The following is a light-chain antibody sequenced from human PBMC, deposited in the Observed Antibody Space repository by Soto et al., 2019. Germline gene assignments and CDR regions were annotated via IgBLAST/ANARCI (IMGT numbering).Light chain of an antibody. CDR3: QQRSSWPT. CDR2: DTS. Sequence: EIVLTQSPATLSSSPGERATLSCRASQSVSRYLAWYQQKPGQAPRLLIYDTSHRATGIPARFSGSGSGTDFTLTISSLEPEDFTVYYCQQRSSWPTFGGGTKVEIK. J-gene: IGKJ4*01. CDR1: QSVSRY. V-gene: IGKV3-11*01.